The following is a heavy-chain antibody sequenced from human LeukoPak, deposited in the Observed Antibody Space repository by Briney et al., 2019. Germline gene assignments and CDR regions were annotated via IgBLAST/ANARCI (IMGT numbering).Heavy chain of an antibody. CDR2: ISHSGST. CDR1: GGSISNNNW. CDR3: ARALLYYDSSGYYYSDAFDI. D-gene: IGHD3-22*01. V-gene: IGHV4-4*02. Sequence: SETLSLTCAVSGGSISNNNWWSWVRQPPGKGLEWIGEISHSGSTNYDPSLKSRVTMSVDTSKNQFSLKLSSVTAADTAVYYCARALLYYDSSGYYYSDAFDIWGQGTMVTVSS. J-gene: IGHJ3*02.